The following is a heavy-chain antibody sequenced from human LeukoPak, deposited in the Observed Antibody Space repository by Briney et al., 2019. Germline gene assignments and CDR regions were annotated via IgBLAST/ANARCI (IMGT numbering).Heavy chain of an antibody. V-gene: IGHV3-30*04. Sequence: GGSLRLSCAASGFTFSSYAMHWVRQAPGKGLEWVAVISYDGSNKYYADSVKGRFTISRDNSKNTLYLQMNSLRAEDTAVYYCARAGVGGYDFIDYWGQGALVTVSS. D-gene: IGHD5-12*01. CDR3: ARAGVGGYDFIDY. CDR2: ISYDGSNK. CDR1: GFTFSSYA. J-gene: IGHJ4*02.